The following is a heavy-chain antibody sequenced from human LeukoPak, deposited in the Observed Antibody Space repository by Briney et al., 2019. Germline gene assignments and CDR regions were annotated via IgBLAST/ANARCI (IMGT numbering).Heavy chain of an antibody. Sequence: GASVKVSCKASGYTFTGYYMHWVRQAPGQGLEWMGRINPNSGGTNYAQKFQGRVTMTRDTSISTAYMELSRLRSDDTAVYYCARVHDSSGYHYLFDYWGQGTLVTVSS. CDR2: INPNSGGT. CDR3: ARVHDSSGYHYLFDY. V-gene: IGHV1-2*06. CDR1: GYTFTGYY. J-gene: IGHJ4*02. D-gene: IGHD3-22*01.